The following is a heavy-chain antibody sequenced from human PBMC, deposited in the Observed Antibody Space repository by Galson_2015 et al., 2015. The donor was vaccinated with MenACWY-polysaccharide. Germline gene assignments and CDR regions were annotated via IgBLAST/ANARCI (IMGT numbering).Heavy chain of an antibody. CDR1: GASISNGGYY. V-gene: IGHV4-31*03. D-gene: IGHD3-22*01. CDR2: IYSSATT. Sequence: TLSLTCTVSGASISNGGYYWGWIRRHPGKGLQWIGSIYSSATTYYNPSVRSRLTISVDTSKNQFSLNLNSVTAADTAVYFCARGRTQATSSGFGFWGQGTLVTVSS. CDR3: ARGRTQATSSGFGF. J-gene: IGHJ1*01.